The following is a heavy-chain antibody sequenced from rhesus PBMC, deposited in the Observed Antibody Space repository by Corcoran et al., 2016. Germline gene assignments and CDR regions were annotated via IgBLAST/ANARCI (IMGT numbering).Heavy chain of an antibody. D-gene: IGHD3-9*01. J-gene: IGHJ3*01. CDR1: GGSISGYYS. CDR2: IYRNSEST. V-gene: IGHV4S12*01. Sequence: QVQLQESGPGVVKPSETLSLTCAVSGGSISGYYSWSWIRQPPGTGLAWIGGIYRNSESTNYNPSLKSRVTISKDTSKNQFSLKLSSVTATDTAVYYCARSNDYGYYYTGDMDAFDFWGQGLRVTVSS. CDR3: ARSNDYGYYYTGDMDAFDF.